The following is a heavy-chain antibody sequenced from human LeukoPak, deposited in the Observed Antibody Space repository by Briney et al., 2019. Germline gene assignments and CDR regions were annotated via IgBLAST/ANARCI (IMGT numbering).Heavy chain of an antibody. J-gene: IGHJ4*02. CDR2: ISYDGSNK. Sequence: GGSLRLSCAASGFTFSSYAMHWVRQAPGKGLEWVAVISYDGSNKYYADSVKGRFTISRDNSKNTLYLQMNSLRAEDTAVYYCAREGQHIVVVTARDYFDYWGQGTLVTVSS. V-gene: IGHV3-30*04. D-gene: IGHD2-21*02. CDR1: GFTFSSYA. CDR3: AREGQHIVVVTARDYFDY.